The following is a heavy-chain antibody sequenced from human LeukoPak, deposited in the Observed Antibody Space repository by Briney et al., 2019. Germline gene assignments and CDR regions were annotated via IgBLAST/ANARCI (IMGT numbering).Heavy chain of an antibody. CDR2: MYPGGSDI. J-gene: IGHJ4*02. CDR3: ASRTGSDYPFDS. V-gene: IGHV5-51*01. CDR1: GYSFSNYY. D-gene: IGHD1-1*01. Sequence: GESLKISCKGSGYSFSNYYIDLVPQMHGKGLEWMGVMYPGGSDIRYSPSFQGQVTISADKSIDPAYLQWSSLKASDSPMYYCASRTGSDYPFDSWAQGTLDTVSS.